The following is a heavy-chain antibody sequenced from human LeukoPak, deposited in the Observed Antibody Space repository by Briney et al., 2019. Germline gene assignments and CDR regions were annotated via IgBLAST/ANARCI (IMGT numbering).Heavy chain of an antibody. CDR3: ARVPTERGFRGSYHLTSYDFDY. D-gene: IGHD1-26*01. Sequence: SVKVSCKASGGTFSSYAISWVRQAPGQGHERMGGIIPIFGTANYAQKFQSRVTITADESTSTADMELSSLRSEDTAVYDCARVPTERGFRGSYHLTSYDFDYWGQGTLVTVSS. CDR2: IIPIFGTA. J-gene: IGHJ4*02. CDR1: GGTFSSYA. V-gene: IGHV1-69*13.